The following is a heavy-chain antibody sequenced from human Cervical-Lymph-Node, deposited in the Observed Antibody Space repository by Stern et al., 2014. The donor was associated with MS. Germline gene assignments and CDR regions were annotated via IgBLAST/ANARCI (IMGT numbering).Heavy chain of an antibody. CDR1: GFTFEDYA. CDR2: IWYDGSQK. V-gene: IGHV3-33*01. J-gene: IGHJ6*02. CDR3: ARKIPDYYYYAMDV. Sequence: VQLLESGGGVVQPGGSQRLSCTASGFTFEDYAMEWVRQVPGKGLEGVAMIWYDGSQKYYGDSVRGRFSVSRDNSRNTLYLQMKSLSLEDTAVYYCARKIPDYYYYAMDVWGQGTTVTVSS. D-gene: IGHD2-2*02.